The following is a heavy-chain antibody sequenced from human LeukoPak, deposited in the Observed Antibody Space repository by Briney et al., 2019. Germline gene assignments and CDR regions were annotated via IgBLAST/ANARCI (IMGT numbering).Heavy chain of an antibody. Sequence: TSSETLSLTCTVSGGSITNYYWSWIRQPPGKGLEWIGFSYYNGNTNYNPSLKSRVTISVDTSKNQFSLKLSSVTAADTAVYYCARDRSGGDCFDYWGQGTLVTVSS. CDR2: SYYNGNT. V-gene: IGHV4-59*12. CDR3: ARDRSGGDCFDY. CDR1: GGSITNYY. D-gene: IGHD2-21*01. J-gene: IGHJ4*02.